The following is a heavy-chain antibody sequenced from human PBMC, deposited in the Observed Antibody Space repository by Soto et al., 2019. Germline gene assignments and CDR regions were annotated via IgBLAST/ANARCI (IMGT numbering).Heavy chain of an antibody. D-gene: IGHD5-18*01. Sequence: SETLSLTCTVSGGSITTTGYYWGWVRQPPGKGLEWIGSIYKSGSAYSYPSLKSRVIISIDTAKSQFSPKLSSVTATDTAVYYCARQFGYNYGHIDYWGQGILVTVSS. CDR3: ARQFGYNYGHIDY. J-gene: IGHJ4*02. CDR1: GGSITTTGYY. CDR2: IYKSGSA. V-gene: IGHV4-39*01.